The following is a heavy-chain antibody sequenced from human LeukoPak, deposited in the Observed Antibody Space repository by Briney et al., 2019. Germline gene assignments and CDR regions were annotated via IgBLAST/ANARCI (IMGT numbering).Heavy chain of an antibody. CDR1: GFTFSSHA. CDR2: IRGSGGTT. CDR3: AKDRHVHDY. V-gene: IGHV3-23*01. D-gene: IGHD6-6*01. J-gene: IGHJ4*02. Sequence: GGSLRLSCVASGFTFSSHAMSWIRQAPGKGLEWVSCIRGSGGTTYYADSVKGRFTISRDNSKNTLYVQMNSLRAEDTAVYYCAKDRHVHDYWGQGTLVTVSS.